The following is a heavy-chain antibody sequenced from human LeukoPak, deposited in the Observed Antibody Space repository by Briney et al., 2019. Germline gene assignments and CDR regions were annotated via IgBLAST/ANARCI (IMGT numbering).Heavy chain of an antibody. CDR1: GFTLSNYA. D-gene: IGHD1-14*01. CDR3: AKPARTDYADY. CDR2: INGSGDKT. J-gene: IGHJ4*02. V-gene: IGHV3-23*01. Sequence: GGSLRLSCAASGFTLSNYAMNWVRQAPGKGLEWVSSINGSGDKTYYADSVKGRFTISRDNSKNTPYLQMNSLRAEDTAVYYCAKPARTDYADYWGQGTLVTVSS.